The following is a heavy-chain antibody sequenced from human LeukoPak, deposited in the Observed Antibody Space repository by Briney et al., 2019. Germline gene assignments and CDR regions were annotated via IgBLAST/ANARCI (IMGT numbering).Heavy chain of an antibody. J-gene: IGHJ4*02. CDR1: GFTFSSYV. D-gene: IGHD3-10*01. CDR2: ISYDGSNK. Sequence: GGSLRLSCAASGFTFSSYVMHWVRQAPGKGLEWVAVISYDGSNKYYADSVKGRFTISRDNSKNTLYLQMNSLRAEDTAVYYCARDSGERGSGSYLIAYWGQGTLVTVSS. CDR3: ARDSGERGSGSYLIAY. V-gene: IGHV3-30*04.